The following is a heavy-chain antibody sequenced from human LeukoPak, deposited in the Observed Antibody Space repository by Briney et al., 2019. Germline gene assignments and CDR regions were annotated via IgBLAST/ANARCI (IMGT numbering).Heavy chain of an antibody. V-gene: IGHV4-59*11. J-gene: IGHJ2*01. Sequence: SETLSLTCTVSGGSISSHYWSWIRQPPGKGLEWIGYIYYSGSTNYSPSLKSRVTISVDTSKNQFSLKLTSVTAADTAVYYCARGYTYGYSWYFDLWGRGTLVTVSS. CDR3: ARGYTYGYSWYFDL. CDR1: GGSISSHY. CDR2: IYYSGST. D-gene: IGHD5-18*01.